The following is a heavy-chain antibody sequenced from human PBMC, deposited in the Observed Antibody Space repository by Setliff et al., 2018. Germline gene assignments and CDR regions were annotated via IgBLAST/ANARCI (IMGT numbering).Heavy chain of an antibody. CDR2: IHHGGKA. J-gene: IGHJ5*02. V-gene: IGHV4-38-2*01. CDR3: ASAHTWTLPNDNSGYPGWFDP. Sequence: PSETLSLTCAVSGCSFSSGYYWCWLRQPPGKGLEWIVNIHHGGKAYYNPPLKSRVTMSVDTSKNHVSLKLSSVTAAAPAVYYCASAHTWTLPNDNSGYPGWFDPWGQGTLVTVSS. D-gene: IGHD3-22*01. CDR1: GCSFSSGYY.